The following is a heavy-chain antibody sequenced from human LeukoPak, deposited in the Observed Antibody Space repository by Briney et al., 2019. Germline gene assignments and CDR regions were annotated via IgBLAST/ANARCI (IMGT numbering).Heavy chain of an antibody. Sequence: SQTLSLTCAISGDSVSSNSAAWNWIRQSPSRGLEWLGRTYYRSKWYNDYAVSVKSRISVNPDTSKNQFSLRLSSVTAADTAVYYCARTPSNWFDPWGQGTLVTVSS. J-gene: IGHJ5*02. CDR3: ARTPSNWFDP. V-gene: IGHV6-1*01. CDR1: GDSVSSNSAA. CDR2: TYYRSKWYN.